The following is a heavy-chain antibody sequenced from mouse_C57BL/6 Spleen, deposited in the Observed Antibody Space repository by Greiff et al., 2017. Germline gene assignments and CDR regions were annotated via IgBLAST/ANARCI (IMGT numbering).Heavy chain of an antibody. CDR1: GFTFSNYW. Sequence: EVKVEESGGGLVQPGGSMKLSCVASGFTFSNYWMNWVRQSPEKGLEWVAQIRLKSDNYATHYAESVKGRFTISRDDSKSSVYLQMNNLRAEDTGIYYCTGLLAAYGGQGTLVTVSA. CDR2: IRLKSDNYAT. D-gene: IGHD6-1*01. V-gene: IGHV6-3*01. CDR3: TGLLAAY. J-gene: IGHJ3*01.